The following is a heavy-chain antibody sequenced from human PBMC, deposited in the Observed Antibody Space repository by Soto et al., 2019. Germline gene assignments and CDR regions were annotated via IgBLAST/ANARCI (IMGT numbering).Heavy chain of an antibody. V-gene: IGHV4-31*03. Sequence: KPSETLSLTCTVSGGSISSGGYYWSWIRQHPGKGLEWIGYIYYSGSTYYNPSLKSRVTISVDTSKNQLSLKLSSVTAADTAVYYCARGEGVSGERENWFDPWGQGTLVTVSS. CDR2: IYYSGST. CDR3: ARGEGVSGERENWFDP. D-gene: IGHD6-25*01. CDR1: GGSISSGGYY. J-gene: IGHJ5*02.